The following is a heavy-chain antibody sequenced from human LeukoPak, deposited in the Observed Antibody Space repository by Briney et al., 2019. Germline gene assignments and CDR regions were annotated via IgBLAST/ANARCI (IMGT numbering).Heavy chain of an antibody. D-gene: IGHD3-22*01. J-gene: IGHJ3*02. V-gene: IGHV5-51*01. CDR3: ARVYYDSSGYYLYGAFDI. Sequence: GESLKISCKGSGYSFTSYWIGWVRQMPGKGLEWMGIIYPGDSDTRYSPSFQGQVTISADKSISTAYLQWSSLKASDTAMYYCARVYYDSSGYYLYGAFDIWGRGTMVTVSS. CDR2: IYPGDSDT. CDR1: GYSFTSYW.